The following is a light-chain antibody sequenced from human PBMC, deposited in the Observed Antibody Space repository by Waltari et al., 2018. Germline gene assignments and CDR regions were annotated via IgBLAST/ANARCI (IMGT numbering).Light chain of an antibody. Sequence: DIVMTQSPDYLAVSLGERATINCKSSQTVLYRSNNKNYLAWYQQKPGQPPKLLIHWAGIRESGFPDRFSGSGSGTDFSLTISSLQAEDVAVYYCQQYYSAPLTFGGGTKVEIK. CDR1: QTVLYRSNNKNY. J-gene: IGKJ4*01. CDR2: WAG. V-gene: IGKV4-1*01. CDR3: QQYYSAPLT.